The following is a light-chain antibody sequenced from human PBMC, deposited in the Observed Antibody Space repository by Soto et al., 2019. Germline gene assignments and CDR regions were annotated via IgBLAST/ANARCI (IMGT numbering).Light chain of an antibody. J-gene: IGKJ4*01. CDR1: QSVGGNY. CDR2: DAS. CDR3: QQCGSSPLT. V-gene: IGKV3-20*01. Sequence: EIVLTQSTGALSLSPGERATLSCRASQSVGGNYLAWYQQKPGQAPRLLIYDASSRATGIPDRFSGSGSGTDFTLTISRLEPEDFAVYYCQQCGSSPLTFGGGTKVEIK.